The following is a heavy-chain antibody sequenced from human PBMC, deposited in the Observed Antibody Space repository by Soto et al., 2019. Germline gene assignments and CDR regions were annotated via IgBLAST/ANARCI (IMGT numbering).Heavy chain of an antibody. Sequence: QVQLVQSGAEVKKPGASVKVSCKASGYTFTDYGIAWVRQAPGQGLEWMGWITSYNDHTNYAHKLQGRVTMTTDTSTTTTYMELRSLRSDDSALYYCARCSRYDFWSGSYVGADAFDMWGQGTMVTVSS. D-gene: IGHD3-3*01. J-gene: IGHJ3*02. CDR1: GYTFTDYG. V-gene: IGHV1-18*01. CDR3: ARCSRYDFWSGSYVGADAFDM. CDR2: ITSYNDHT.